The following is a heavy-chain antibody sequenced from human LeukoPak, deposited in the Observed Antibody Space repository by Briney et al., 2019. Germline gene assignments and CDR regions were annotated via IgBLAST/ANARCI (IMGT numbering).Heavy chain of an antibody. J-gene: IGHJ4*02. V-gene: IGHV4-59*01. CDR1: GGSISSYY. CDR2: IYYSGST. CDR3: ARGVYEATLYDY. D-gene: IGHD1-26*01. Sequence: SGTLSLTCTVSGGSISSYYWSWIRQPPGKGLEWIGYIYYSGSTNYNPSLKSRVTISVDTSKNQFSLKLSSVTAADTAVYYCARGVYEATLYDYWGQGTLVTVSS.